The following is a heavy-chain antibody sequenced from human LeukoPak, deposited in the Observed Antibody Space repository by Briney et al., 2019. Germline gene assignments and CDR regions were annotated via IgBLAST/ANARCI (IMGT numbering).Heavy chain of an antibody. CDR1: GFSFTTFE. J-gene: IGHJ4*02. V-gene: IGHV3-23*01. CDR3: VKGGWLDY. D-gene: IGHD5-12*01. CDR2: MNDNGDRT. Sequence: GGSLRLSCAASGFSFTTFEMSWVRQAPGKGLEWVSMMNDNGDRTYYADSVKGRFTISRDNSKNTLYLQMNNLRAEDTALYFCVKGGWLDYWGQGTLVTVSS.